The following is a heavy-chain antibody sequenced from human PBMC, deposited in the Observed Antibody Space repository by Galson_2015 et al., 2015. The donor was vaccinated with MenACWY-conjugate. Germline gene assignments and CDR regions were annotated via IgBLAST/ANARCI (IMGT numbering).Heavy chain of an antibody. CDR1: GFPFSSYA. V-gene: IGHV3-23*01. CDR3: VKDLDKNYEMLTGYFSD. Sequence: SLRLSCAVSGFPFSSYAMTWVRQAPGKGLEWVSTISDSGRTTYYADSVQGRFLISRDNSKNKVFLQMNSLRAEDAAAYYCVKDLDKNYEMLTGYFSDWGQGALVTVSS. D-gene: IGHD3-9*01. J-gene: IGHJ4*02. CDR2: ISDSGRTT.